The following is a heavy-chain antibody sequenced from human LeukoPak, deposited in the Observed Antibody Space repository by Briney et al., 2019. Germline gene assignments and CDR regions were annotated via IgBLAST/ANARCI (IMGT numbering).Heavy chain of an antibody. CDR3: ARDSSSGWYDYYYMDV. CDR1: GGSISSYY. J-gene: IGHJ6*03. CDR2: IYYSGST. Sequence: SETPSLTCTVSGGSISSYYWSWIRQPPGKGLEWIGYIYYSGSTNYNPSLKSRVTISVDTSKNQFSLKLSSVTAADTAVYYCARDSSSGWYDYYYMDVWGKGTTVTVSS. V-gene: IGHV4-59*01. D-gene: IGHD6-19*01.